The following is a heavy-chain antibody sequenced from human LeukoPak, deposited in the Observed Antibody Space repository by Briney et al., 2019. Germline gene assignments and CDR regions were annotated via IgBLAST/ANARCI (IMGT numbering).Heavy chain of an antibody. CDR2: IYYSGST. D-gene: IGHD1-26*01. CDR3: ARVEHNAFDI. CDR1: GGSVSSGSYY. J-gene: IGHJ3*02. Sequence: SETLSLTCSVSGGSVSSGSYYWSWIRQPPWKGLEWIGYIYYSGSTNYNPSLKSRVTISVDTSKNQFSLKLSSATAADTALYYCARVEHNAFDIWGQGTMVTVSS. V-gene: IGHV4-61*01.